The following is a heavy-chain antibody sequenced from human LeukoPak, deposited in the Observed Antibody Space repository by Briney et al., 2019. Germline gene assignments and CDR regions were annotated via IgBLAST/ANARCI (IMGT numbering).Heavy chain of an antibody. CDR2: INHSGST. CDR3: ARVGGGGPRDY. CDR1: GGSFSGYY. D-gene: IGHD2-15*01. V-gene: IGHV4-34*01. J-gene: IGHJ4*02. Sequence: SETLSLTCAVYGGSFSGYYWSWIRQPPGKGLEWIGEINHSGSTNYNPPLKSRVTISVDTSKNQFSLKLSSVTAADTAVYYCARVGGGGPRDYWGQGTLVTVSS.